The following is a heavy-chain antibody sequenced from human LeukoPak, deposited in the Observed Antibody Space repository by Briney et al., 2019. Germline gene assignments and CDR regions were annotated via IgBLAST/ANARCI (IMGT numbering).Heavy chain of an antibody. CDR3: AADRPGGTSGDMDV. D-gene: IGHD2-8*01. J-gene: IGHJ6*02. Sequence: ASVKVSCKASGYTFTSYGISWVRQAPGQGLEWMGWISAYNGNTNYAQKLQGRVTMTTDTSTSTAYMELRSLRSDDTAVYYCAADRPGGTSGDMDVWGQGTTVTVSS. CDR2: ISAYNGNT. CDR1: GYTFTSYG. V-gene: IGHV1-18*01.